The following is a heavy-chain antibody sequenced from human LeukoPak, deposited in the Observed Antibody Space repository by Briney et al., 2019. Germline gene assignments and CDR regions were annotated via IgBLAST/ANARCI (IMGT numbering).Heavy chain of an antibody. D-gene: IGHD3-22*01. CDR3: ARGPYSYDSSGAFDI. V-gene: IGHV4-61*02. J-gene: IGHJ3*02. Sequence: SQTLSLTCTVSGDSISSGDYYWSWIRQPAGRGLEWIGRISSSGSTNYNPSLKSRVTISVDTSKNQFSLKLSSVTAADTAVYFCARGPYSYDSSGAFDIWGQGTMVTVSS. CDR2: ISSSGST. CDR1: GDSISSGDYY.